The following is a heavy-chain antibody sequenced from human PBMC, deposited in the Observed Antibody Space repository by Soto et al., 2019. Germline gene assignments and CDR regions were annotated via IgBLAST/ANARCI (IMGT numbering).Heavy chain of an antibody. V-gene: IGHV3-33*01. D-gene: IGHD2-8*01. CDR2: VRYDGRAV. CDR3: ARGFFSAVYAAHCDQ. J-gene: IGHJ4*02. Sequence: QVQLVESGGGVVQPGTSLRLSCAASGFTFSTYGMHWVRQAPGKGLEYVAGVRYDGRAVYYVDSVRGRFTISRDSYKNMLSIQMNSLRAEDTAVYYGARGFFSAVYAAHCDQGGQGTPVTVSS. CDR1: GFTFSTYG.